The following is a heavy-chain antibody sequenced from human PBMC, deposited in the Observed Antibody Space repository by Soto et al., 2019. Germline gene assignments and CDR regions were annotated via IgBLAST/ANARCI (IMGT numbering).Heavy chain of an antibody. J-gene: IGHJ3*01. Sequence: QVQLQQWGAGLLKPSETLSLTCAVYGGSFSGYYWSWIRQPPGKGLEWIGEIKHSGSTNSNPSLKSRVTISVDTSKNQFSLKLSSVTAADTAVYYCAREGLYCSGGSCYSWGQGTMVTVSS. V-gene: IGHV4-34*01. CDR1: GGSFSGYY. D-gene: IGHD2-15*01. CDR3: AREGLYCSGGSCYS. CDR2: IKHSGST.